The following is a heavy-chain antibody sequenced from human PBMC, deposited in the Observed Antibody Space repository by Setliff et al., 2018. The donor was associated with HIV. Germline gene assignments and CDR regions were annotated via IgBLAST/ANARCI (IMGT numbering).Heavy chain of an antibody. V-gene: IGHV4-39*07. Sequence: KTSETLSLTCTVSGGSFTSRSYYWGWIRQPPGKGLEWTGSIFYSGITYYNPSLKSRVTISVDTSKNQFSLRLSSVTAADTAVYFCAVSPDGDCATTECANWFDPWGQGTQVTVSS. CDR2: IFYSGIT. CDR1: GGSFTSRSYY. D-gene: IGHD4-17*01. CDR3: AVSPDGDCATTECANWFDP. J-gene: IGHJ5*02.